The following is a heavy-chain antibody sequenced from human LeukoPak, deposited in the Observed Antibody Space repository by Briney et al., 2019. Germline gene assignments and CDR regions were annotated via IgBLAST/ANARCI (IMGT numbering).Heavy chain of an antibody. J-gene: IGHJ2*01. D-gene: IGHD4-17*01. CDR3: ATGIYGDYSDWYFDL. V-gene: IGHV1-18*04. Sequence: GASVKVSCKASGYTFTGYYMHWVRQAPGQGLEWMGWISAYNGNTNYAQKLQGRVTMTTDTSTSTAYMELRSLRSDDTAVYYCATGIYGDYSDWYFDLWGRGTLVTVSS. CDR2: ISAYNGNT. CDR1: GYTFTGYY.